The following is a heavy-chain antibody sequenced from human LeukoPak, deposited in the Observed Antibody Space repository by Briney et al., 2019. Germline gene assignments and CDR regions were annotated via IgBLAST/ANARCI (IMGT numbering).Heavy chain of an antibody. CDR1: GFTFGDYA. D-gene: IGHD1-26*01. CDR3: AGGNAMDV. V-gene: IGHV3-7*01. J-gene: IGHJ6*02. CDR2: IKQDGFEK. Sequence: GGSLRLSCTVSGFTFGDYAMSWVRQAPGKGLEWVANIKQDGFEKYYADSVKGRFTISRDNRKKLVYLQMNRLRVEDTAVYHCAGGNAMDVWGQGTTVTVSS.